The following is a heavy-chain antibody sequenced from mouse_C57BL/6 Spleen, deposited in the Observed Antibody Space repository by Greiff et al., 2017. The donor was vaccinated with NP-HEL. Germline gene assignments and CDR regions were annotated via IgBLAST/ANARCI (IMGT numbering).Heavy chain of an antibody. CDR2: ISYSGST. V-gene: IGHV3-1*01. Sequence: VQLQQSGPGMVKPSQSLSLTCTVTGYSITSGYDWHWIRHFPGNKLEWMGYISYSGSTNYNPSLKSRISITHDTSKNHFFLKLNSVTTEDTATYYCARASRYFDVWGTGTTVTVSS. J-gene: IGHJ1*03. CDR1: GYSITSGYD. CDR3: ARASRYFDV.